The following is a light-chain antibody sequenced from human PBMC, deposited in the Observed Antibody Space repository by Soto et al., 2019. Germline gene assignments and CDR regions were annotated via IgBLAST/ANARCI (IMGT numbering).Light chain of an antibody. Sequence: EIVLTQSPATLSLSPGERATLSCRASRSFASSYLAWYQHKPGQAPRLLIYAASSRATGTPDRFIGSGSGTDFTLTISRLEPEDSAVYYCHHYDSSPPYTFGKGTKVDIK. J-gene: IGKJ2*01. CDR3: HHYDSSPPYT. CDR1: RSFASSY. V-gene: IGKV3-20*01. CDR2: AAS.